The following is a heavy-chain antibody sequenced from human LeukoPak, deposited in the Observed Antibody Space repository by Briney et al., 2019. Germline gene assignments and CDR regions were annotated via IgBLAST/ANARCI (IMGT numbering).Heavy chain of an antibody. J-gene: IGHJ4*02. D-gene: IGHD3-22*01. Sequence: ASVKVSCKASGYTFTGYYMHWVRQAPGQGLEWMGWINPNSGGTNYAQKFQGRVTMTTDTSTSTAYMELRSLRSDDTAVYYCAREGSYYYDSSGYSDYWGQGTLVTVSS. CDR2: INPNSGGT. CDR3: AREGSYYYDSSGYSDY. V-gene: IGHV1-2*02. CDR1: GYTFTGYY.